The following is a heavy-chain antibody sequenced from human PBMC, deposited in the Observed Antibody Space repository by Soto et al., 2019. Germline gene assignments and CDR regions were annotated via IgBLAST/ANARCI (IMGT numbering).Heavy chain of an antibody. CDR1: GFTFSSYA. CDR2: IGGSAGST. J-gene: IGHJ4*02. CDR3: VKYPGVVAIHYFDY. V-gene: IGHV3-23*01. Sequence: EVQLLESGGGLVQPGGSLRLSCAASGFTFSSYAMNWVRQAPGKGLEWVSAIGGSAGSTYYADSVKGRFTISRDNSKNTLYLQMNSLRAEDTAIYYCVKYPGVVAIHYFDYWGQGTLVTVSS. D-gene: IGHD5-12*01.